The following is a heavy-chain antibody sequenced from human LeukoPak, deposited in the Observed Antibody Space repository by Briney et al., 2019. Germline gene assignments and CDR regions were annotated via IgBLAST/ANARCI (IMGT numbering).Heavy chain of an antibody. CDR3: AKVMAVAARRGNIDY. D-gene: IGHD6-19*01. Sequence: AGGSLRLSCAASGFTFSSHAMNWVRQAPGKGLEWVSAISGSGGSTYYADSVKGRFTISRDNSKNTLYVQMNSLRAGDTAIYYCAKVMAVAARRGNIDYWGQGTLVTVSS. CDR1: GFTFSSHA. CDR2: ISGSGGST. J-gene: IGHJ4*02. V-gene: IGHV3-23*01.